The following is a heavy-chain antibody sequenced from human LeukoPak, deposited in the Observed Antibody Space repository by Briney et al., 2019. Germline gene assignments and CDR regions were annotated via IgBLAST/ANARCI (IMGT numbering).Heavy chain of an antibody. V-gene: IGHV3-48*04. D-gene: IGHD1-1*01. CDR2: IVGSSRNI. CDR3: ATDSPETAAFDY. J-gene: IGHJ4*02. Sequence: VQPGGSLRLSCTASGFSFSTYSMNWVRQAPGKGLEWVSYIVGSSRNIYYADSVKGRFTISRDNAKNSLYLQMDSLRAEDTAVYHCATDSPETAAFDYWGQGTLVTVSS. CDR1: GFSFSTYS.